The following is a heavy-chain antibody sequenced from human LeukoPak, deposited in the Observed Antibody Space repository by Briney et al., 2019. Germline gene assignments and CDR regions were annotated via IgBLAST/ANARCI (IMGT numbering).Heavy chain of an antibody. V-gene: IGHV3-11*01. CDR1: GFTVGNAW. D-gene: IGHD6-13*01. CDR3: AKDIAAAGNFDY. Sequence: GGSLRLSCAASGFTVGNAWMSWVRQAPGKGLEWVSYISSSGSTIYYADSVKGRFTISRDNAKNSLYLQMNGLRAEDTALYHCAKDIAAAGNFDYWGRGTLVTVSS. J-gene: IGHJ4*02. CDR2: ISSSGSTI.